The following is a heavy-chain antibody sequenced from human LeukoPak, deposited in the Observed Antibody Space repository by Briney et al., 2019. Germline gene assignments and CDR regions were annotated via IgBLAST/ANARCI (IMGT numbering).Heavy chain of an antibody. CDR2: IYHNGIS. CDR3: ARARGVARPYYFDY. J-gene: IGHJ4*02. V-gene: IGHV4-38-2*02. D-gene: IGHD6-6*01. Sequence: SETLSLTCTVSSYSISTGYYWGWIRQPPGEGMEWIASIYHNGISYYDPSLRSRAIISVDTSKNQFSLKLSSVTAADTAVYYCARARGVARPYYFDYWGQGTRVTVSS. CDR1: SYSISTGYY.